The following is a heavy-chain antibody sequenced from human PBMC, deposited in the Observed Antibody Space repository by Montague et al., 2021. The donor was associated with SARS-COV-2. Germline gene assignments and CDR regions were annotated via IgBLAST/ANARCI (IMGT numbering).Heavy chain of an antibody. Sequence: SETLSLTCAVYGGSFSGYYWSWIRQPPGKGLEWIGEINHSGSTNYNPSLKSRVTISVDTSKSQFYLKLSSVTAADTAVYYCAIPMVRGFSRAFDIWGQGTMVTVS. V-gene: IGHV4-34*01. CDR2: INHSGST. D-gene: IGHD3-10*01. CDR3: AIPMVRGFSRAFDI. CDR1: GGSFSGYY. J-gene: IGHJ3*02.